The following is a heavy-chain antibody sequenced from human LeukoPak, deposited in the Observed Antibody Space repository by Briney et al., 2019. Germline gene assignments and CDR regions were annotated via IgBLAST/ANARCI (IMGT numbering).Heavy chain of an antibody. CDR1: GGSVSSGSYY. CDR2: IYYSGST. CDR3: AREEYCSSTSCYDNWFDP. J-gene: IGHJ5*02. D-gene: IGHD2-2*01. V-gene: IGHV4-61*01. Sequence: SDTLSLTCTVSGGSVSSGSYYWSWIRQPPGKGLEWIGYIYYSGSTNYNPSPKSRVTISVDTSKNQFSLKLSSVTAADTAVYYCAREEYCSSTSCYDNWFDPWGQGTMVTVSS.